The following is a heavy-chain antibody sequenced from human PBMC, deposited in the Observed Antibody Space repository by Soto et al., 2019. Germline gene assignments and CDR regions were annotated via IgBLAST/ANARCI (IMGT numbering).Heavy chain of an antibody. CDR1: GFTFSSYA. V-gene: IGHV3-30-3*01. D-gene: IGHD6-19*01. CDR3: ARDIQSSGQGGIDY. CDR2: ILYDGSNE. Sequence: QVQLVESGGGVVQPGRSLRLSCAASGFTFSSYALHWVRQAPGKGLEWVALILYDGSNEHYADSVKGRFTISRDNSKNTLHLQMNSLRAGDTAVYYCARDIQSSGQGGIDYWGQGSLVIVSS. J-gene: IGHJ4*02.